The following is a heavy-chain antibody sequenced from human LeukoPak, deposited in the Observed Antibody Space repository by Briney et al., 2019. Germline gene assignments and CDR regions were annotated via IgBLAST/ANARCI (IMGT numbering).Heavy chain of an antibody. D-gene: IGHD1-26*01. J-gene: IGHJ4*02. CDR2: ISGSSSYI. CDR1: GFTFSSYA. CDR3: ARPNSGSYVGYFDY. Sequence: PGGSLRLSCAASGFTFSSYAMSWVRQAPGKGLEWVSAISGSSSYIYYADSVKGRFTISRDNAKNSLYLQMNSLRAEDTAVYYCARPNSGSYVGYFDYWGQGTLVTVSS. V-gene: IGHV3-21*01.